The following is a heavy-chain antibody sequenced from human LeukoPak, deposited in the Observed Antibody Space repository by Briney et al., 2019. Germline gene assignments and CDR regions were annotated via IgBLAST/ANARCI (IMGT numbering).Heavy chain of an antibody. Sequence: PGRSLRLSCAASGFTFSSYGMPWVRQAPGKGLEWVAVISSDGSKKYHADSVQGRFTISRVNYKNTLYLQVNSLRAEDTAVYYCAKGGIAHYDFWSGFPTVGNWFDPWGQGTLVTVSS. CDR1: GFTFSSYG. V-gene: IGHV3-30*18. D-gene: IGHD3-3*01. CDR2: ISSDGSKK. CDR3: AKGGIAHYDFWSGFPTVGNWFDP. J-gene: IGHJ5*02.